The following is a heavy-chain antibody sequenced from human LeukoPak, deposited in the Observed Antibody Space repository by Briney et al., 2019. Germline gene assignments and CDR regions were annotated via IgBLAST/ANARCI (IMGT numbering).Heavy chain of an antibody. V-gene: IGHV1-69*06. CDR1: GGTFSSYA. Sequence: ASVKVSCKASGGTFSSYAISWVRQAPGQGLEWMGGIIPIFGTANYAQKFQGRVTITADKSTSTAYMELSSLRSEDTAVYYCASPKDPYYYYYYMDVWGKGTTVTVSS. J-gene: IGHJ6*03. CDR3: ASPKDPYYYYYYMDV. CDR2: IIPIFGTA.